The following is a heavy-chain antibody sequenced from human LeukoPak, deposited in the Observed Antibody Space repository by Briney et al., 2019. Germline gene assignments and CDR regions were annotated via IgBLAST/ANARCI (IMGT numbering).Heavy chain of an antibody. Sequence: KPGGSLRLSCAASGYTFTSYYMHWVRQAPGQGLEWMGIINPSGGSTSYAQKFQGRVTMTRDTSTSTVYMELSSLRSEDTAVYYCASDPWGPYGDYPDWGQGTLVTVSS. CDR3: ASDPWGPYGDYPD. V-gene: IGHV1-46*01. CDR1: GYTFTSYY. D-gene: IGHD4-17*01. CDR2: INPSGGST. J-gene: IGHJ4*02.